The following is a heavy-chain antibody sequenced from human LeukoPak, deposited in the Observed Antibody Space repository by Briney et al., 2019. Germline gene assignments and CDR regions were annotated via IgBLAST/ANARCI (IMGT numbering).Heavy chain of an antibody. CDR2: ISGSGYST. CDR3: AKSLTMVNWFDP. D-gene: IGHD3-10*01. V-gene: IGHV3-23*01. J-gene: IGHJ5*02. Sequence: GGTLRLSCAASGFIFSSYAMSWVRQAPGKGLEWVSAISGSGYSTNYAASVKGRFSISRDNSKNTLFLQMNSLRAEDTALYYCAKSLTMVNWFDPWGQGTLVTVSS. CDR1: GFIFSSYA.